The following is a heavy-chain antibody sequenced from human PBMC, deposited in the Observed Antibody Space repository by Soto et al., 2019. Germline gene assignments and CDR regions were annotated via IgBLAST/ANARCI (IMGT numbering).Heavy chain of an antibody. CDR2: IYYSGST. CDR3: ARQSSGWYSDYYYYGMDV. V-gene: IGHV4-39*01. D-gene: IGHD6-19*01. CDR1: GGSTSSSSYY. Sequence: SETLSLTCTVSGGSTSSSSYYWGWIRQPPGKGLEWIGSIYYSGSTYYNPSLKSRVTISVDTSKNQFSLKLSSVTAADTAVYYCARQSSGWYSDYYYYGMDVWGQGTTVTVSS. J-gene: IGHJ6*02.